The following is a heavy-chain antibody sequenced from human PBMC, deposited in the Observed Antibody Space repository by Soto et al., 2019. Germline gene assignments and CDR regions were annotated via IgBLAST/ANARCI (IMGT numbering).Heavy chain of an antibody. CDR2: INTYNGNT. CDR1: GYTFTSYG. CDR3: ATATSPIIAVAGIAYDY. Sequence: GASVKVSCKASGYTFTSYGITWVRQAPGQGLEWMGWINTYNGNTNYEQKVQGRVTMTEDTSTDTAYMELSSLRSEDTAVYYCATATSPIIAVAGIAYDYWGQGTLVTAPQ. J-gene: IGHJ4*02. V-gene: IGHV1-18*01. D-gene: IGHD6-19*01.